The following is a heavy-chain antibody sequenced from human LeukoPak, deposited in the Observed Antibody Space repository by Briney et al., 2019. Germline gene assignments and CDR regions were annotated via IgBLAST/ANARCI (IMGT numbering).Heavy chain of an antibody. Sequence: ASVKVSCKASGYTFTGYYMHWVRQAPGQGLEWMGWINPNSGGTNYAQKLQGRVTMTTDTSTSTAYMELRSLRSDDTAVYYCARKGVYYSNYDVLGYYYMDVWGKGTTVTVSS. V-gene: IGHV1-2*02. J-gene: IGHJ6*03. CDR1: GYTFTGYY. CDR2: INPNSGGT. D-gene: IGHD4-11*01. CDR3: ARKGVYYSNYDVLGYYYMDV.